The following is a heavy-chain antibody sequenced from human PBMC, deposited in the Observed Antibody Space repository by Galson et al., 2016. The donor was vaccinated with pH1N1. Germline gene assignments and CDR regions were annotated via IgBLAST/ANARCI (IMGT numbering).Heavy chain of an antibody. CDR3: EHSPHGDYVGWFDP. D-gene: IGHD4-17*01. V-gene: IGHV2-5*01. CDR1: GFSLSTSGVG. J-gene: IGHJ5*02. Sequence: PALVKPTQTLTLTCTFSGFSLSTSGVGVGWIRQPPGKALEWLALIYWNDDKRYSPSLKSRLTITKDTSKNPVVLTMTNMDPVDTATYYCEHSPHGDYVGWFDPWGQGTLVTVSS. CDR2: IYWNDDK.